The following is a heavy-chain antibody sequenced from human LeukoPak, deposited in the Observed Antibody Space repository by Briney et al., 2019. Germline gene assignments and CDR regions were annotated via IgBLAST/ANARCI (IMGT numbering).Heavy chain of an antibody. V-gene: IGHV4-59*01. D-gene: IGHD3-9*01. Sequence: SETLSLTCAVYGGSFSGYYWSWIRQPPRRGLEWIGYIYYSGSTNYNPSLKSRVTISVDTSKNQFSLKLSSVTAADTAVYYCAREYYDVLTGSGTWFDPWGQGTLVTVSS. CDR3: AREYYDVLTGSGTWFDP. CDR2: IYYSGST. CDR1: GGSFSGYY. J-gene: IGHJ5*02.